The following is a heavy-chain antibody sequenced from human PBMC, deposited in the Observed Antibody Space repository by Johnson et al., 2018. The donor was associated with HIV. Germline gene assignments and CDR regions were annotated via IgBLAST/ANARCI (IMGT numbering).Heavy chain of an antibody. CDR3: ARGKGASVCLDAFDI. CDR1: GFTFSSYW. J-gene: IGHJ3*02. V-gene: IGHV3-7*03. CDR2: IKQDGSEK. D-gene: IGHD3-16*01. Sequence: VQLVESGGGLVQPGGSLRLSCAASGFTFSSYWMSWVRQAPGKGLEWVANIKQDGSEKYYVDSVKGRFTISRDNAKNSLYLQMNSLRTEDTAFYYCARGKGASVCLDAFDIWGQGTMVAVSS.